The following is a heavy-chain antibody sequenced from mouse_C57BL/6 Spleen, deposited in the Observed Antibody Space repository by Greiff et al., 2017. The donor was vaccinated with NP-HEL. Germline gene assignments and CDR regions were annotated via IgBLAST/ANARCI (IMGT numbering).Heavy chain of an antibody. CDR1: GFTFSDYG. D-gene: IGHD1-1*01. CDR3: ARHYGGYYAMDY. J-gene: IGHJ4*01. Sequence: DVQLVESGGGLVKPGGSLKLSCAASGFTFSDYGMHWVRQAPEKGLEWVAYISSGSSTIYYADTVKGRFTISRDNAKNTLFLQMTSLRSEDTAMYYCARHYGGYYAMDYWGQGTSVTVSS. CDR2: ISSGSSTI. V-gene: IGHV5-17*01.